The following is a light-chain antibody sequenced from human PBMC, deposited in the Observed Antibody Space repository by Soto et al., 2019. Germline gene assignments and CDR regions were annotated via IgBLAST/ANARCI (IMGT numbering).Light chain of an antibody. J-gene: IGKJ3*01. CDR2: AAS. V-gene: IGKV3-20*01. CDR1: QSVRNNY. Sequence: EIVLTQSPGTMSLSPGERATLSCRASQSVRNNYLAWFQQKPGQAPRLLIYAASSRATGIPDRFSGSGSGTDFTLTISRLEPEDFAVYYCQQYGSSPFTFGPGTKVDIK. CDR3: QQYGSSPFT.